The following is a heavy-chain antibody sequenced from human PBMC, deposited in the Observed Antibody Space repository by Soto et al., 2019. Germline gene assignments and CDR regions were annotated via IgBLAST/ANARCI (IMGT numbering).Heavy chain of an antibody. CDR2: VSGSGDTT. Sequence: GGSLRLSCAAAGFSFKSYAMSWVRQAPGKGLECVSAVSGSGDTTYYADSVKGRFTISRDNSKNTLYLQMNSLRAEDTAVYYCAKDGNFWSGYRIYYFDYWGQGTLVTVSS. CDR1: GFSFKSYA. D-gene: IGHD3-3*01. V-gene: IGHV3-23*01. J-gene: IGHJ4*02. CDR3: AKDGNFWSGYRIYYFDY.